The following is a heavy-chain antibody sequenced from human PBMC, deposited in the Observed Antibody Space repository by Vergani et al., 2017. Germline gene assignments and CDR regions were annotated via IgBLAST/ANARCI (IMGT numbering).Heavy chain of an antibody. J-gene: IGHJ3*02. V-gene: IGHV4-61*02. CDR3: VRVLHTSYILGAFDI. CDR2: IDVKGNS. Sequence: QAQLQESGPRLVKPSQTLSLTCSLSGGSLDIHSQTWGWIRQPAGEGLEWIGLIDVKGNSYFSPSLESRVTMSADASRGRFSLNLRSVTTSDTAVYYCVRVLHTSYILGAFDIWVQGIKVTVSS. D-gene: IGHD2-21*01. CDR1: GGSLDIHSQT.